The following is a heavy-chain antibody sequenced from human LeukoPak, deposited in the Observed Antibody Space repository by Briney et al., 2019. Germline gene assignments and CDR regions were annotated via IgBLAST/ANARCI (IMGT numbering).Heavy chain of an antibody. Sequence: TSSETLSLTCTVSGYSISSGYYWGWIRQPPGKGLEWIGSIYHSGSTYYNPSLKSRVTISVDTSKNQFSLKLSSVTAADTAVYYCASSYYYDSSGYFPDAFDIWGQGTMVTVSS. CDR3: ASSYYYDSSGYFPDAFDI. D-gene: IGHD3-22*01. CDR2: IYHSGST. V-gene: IGHV4-38-2*02. CDR1: GYSISSGYY. J-gene: IGHJ3*02.